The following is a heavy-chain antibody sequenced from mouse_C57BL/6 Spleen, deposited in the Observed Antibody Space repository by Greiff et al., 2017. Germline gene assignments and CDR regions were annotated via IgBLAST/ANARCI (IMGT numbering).Heavy chain of an antibody. CDR3: ARGIYYYGSYYFDY. Sequence: QVQLQQPGAELVMPGASVKLSCKASGYTFTSYWMHWVKQRPGQGLEWIGEIDPSDSYTNYNQKFKGKSTLTVDKSSSTAYMQLSSLTSEDSAVYYCARGIYYYGSYYFDYWGQGTTLTVSS. D-gene: IGHD1-1*01. CDR1: GYTFTSYW. V-gene: IGHV1-69*01. CDR2: IDPSDSYT. J-gene: IGHJ2*01.